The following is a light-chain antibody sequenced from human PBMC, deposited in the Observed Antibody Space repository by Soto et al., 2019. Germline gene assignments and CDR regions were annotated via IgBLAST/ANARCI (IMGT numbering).Light chain of an antibody. Sequence: DIQMTQSPSSLSASVGDRVTITCRASQSVSNFLNWYQQKPGKGPKLLINAASTLQSGVPSRFSGSGSGTDFTLTITSLQPEDFSTYFCQQTYSSPWTFGQGTKVEIK. CDR2: AAS. V-gene: IGKV1-39*01. CDR3: QQTYSSPWT. CDR1: QSVSNF. J-gene: IGKJ1*01.